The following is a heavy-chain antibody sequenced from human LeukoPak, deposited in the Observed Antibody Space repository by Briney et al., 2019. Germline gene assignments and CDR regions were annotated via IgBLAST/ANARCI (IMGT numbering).Heavy chain of an antibody. J-gene: IGHJ5*02. V-gene: IGHV3-9*01. D-gene: IGHD3-10*01. Sequence: GGSLRLSCAASGFTFDDYAMHWVRQAPGKGLEWVSGISWNSGSIGYADSVKGRFTISRDNAKNSLYLQMNSLRAEDTALYYCAKGYGYGSGSYVNNWFDPWGQGTLVTVSS. CDR1: GFTFDDYA. CDR3: AKGYGYGSGSYVNNWFDP. CDR2: ISWNSGSI.